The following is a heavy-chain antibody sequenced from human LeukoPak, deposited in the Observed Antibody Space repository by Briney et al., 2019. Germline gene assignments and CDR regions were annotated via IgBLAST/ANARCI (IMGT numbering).Heavy chain of an antibody. Sequence: SETLSLTCTVSGGSISSSSYFWGWIRQPPGKGLGWIGSIYYSGSTHYNPSLESRVTISVDTSKNQFSLKLSSVTAADTAMYYCARVPSGYDYAGYEYYFDYWGQGTLVTVSS. J-gene: IGHJ4*02. CDR2: IYYSGST. CDR1: GGSISSSSYF. CDR3: ARVPSGYDYAGYEYYFDY. D-gene: IGHD5-12*01. V-gene: IGHV4-39*01.